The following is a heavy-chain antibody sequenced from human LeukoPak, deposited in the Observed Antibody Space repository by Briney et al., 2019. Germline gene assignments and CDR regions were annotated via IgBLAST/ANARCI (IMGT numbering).Heavy chain of an antibody. J-gene: IGHJ4*02. Sequence: SETLSLTCTVSGGSISSYYWSWIRQPPGKGLEWIGYIYYSRSTNYNPSLKSRVTISVDTSKNQFSLKLSSVTAADTAVYYCARGHPVAGIDYWGQGTLVTVSS. D-gene: IGHD6-19*01. CDR2: IYYSRST. CDR1: GGSISSYY. V-gene: IGHV4-59*08. CDR3: ARGHPVAGIDY.